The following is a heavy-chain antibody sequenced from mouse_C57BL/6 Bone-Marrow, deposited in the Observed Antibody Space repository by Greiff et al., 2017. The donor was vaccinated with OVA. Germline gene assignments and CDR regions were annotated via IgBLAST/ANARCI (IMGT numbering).Heavy chain of an antibody. CDR2: IDPEAGDT. D-gene: IGHD1-1*01. Sequence: EVQLQQSGAELVRPGASVKLSCTASGFTITDYYMHWVKQRPEQGLEWIGRIDPEAGDTDYAPKFQGKATMTADTSSNTAYLQLSSLTSEDAAVYYCTLITTVVATPYWYFDVWGTGTTVTVSS. V-gene: IGHV14-1*01. J-gene: IGHJ1*03. CDR3: TLITTVVATPYWYFDV. CDR1: GFTITDYY.